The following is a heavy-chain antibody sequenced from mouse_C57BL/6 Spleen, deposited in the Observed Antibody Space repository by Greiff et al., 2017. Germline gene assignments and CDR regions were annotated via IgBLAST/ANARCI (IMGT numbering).Heavy chain of an antibody. Sequence: EVKLVESGGGLVQPGGSMKLSCVASGFTFSNYWMNWVRQSPEKGLEWVAQIRLKSDNYATHYAESVKGRFTISRDDSKSSVYLQMNNLRAEDTGIYYCTGGGLLAWFAYWGQGTLVTVSA. J-gene: IGHJ3*01. CDR3: TGGGLLAWFAY. D-gene: IGHD1-1*01. V-gene: IGHV6-3*01. CDR2: IRLKSDNYAT. CDR1: GFTFSNYW.